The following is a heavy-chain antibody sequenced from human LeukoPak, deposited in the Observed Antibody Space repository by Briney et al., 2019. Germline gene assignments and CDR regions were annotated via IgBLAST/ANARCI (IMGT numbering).Heavy chain of an antibody. CDR2: LYPGDSAS. Sequence: GESLKISCQGYGYSFTNFCIGWVRQMPGKGLEWMGMLYPGDSASRFSPSFQGRVTMSVDRSINTAYLQWSSLRASDTAMYYCATSREVAGSHAFDIWGQGTVVTVSS. CDR1: GYSFTNFC. D-gene: IGHD6-19*01. V-gene: IGHV5-51*01. CDR3: ATSREVAGSHAFDI. J-gene: IGHJ3*02.